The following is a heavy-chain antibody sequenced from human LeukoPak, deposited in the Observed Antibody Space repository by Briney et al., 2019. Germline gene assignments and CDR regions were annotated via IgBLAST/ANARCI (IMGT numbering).Heavy chain of an antibody. CDR3: ARDRTRYETGRHYYYYXGMDV. Sequence: ASVKVSCKASGYTFTGYYMHWVRQAPGQGLEWMGWINPNSGGTNYAQKFQGGVTMIRDTSTSTVYMELSSLRSEDTAVYYCARDRTRYETGRHYYYYXGMDVWGQGTTVTVSS. CDR2: INPNSGGT. D-gene: IGHD3-9*01. J-gene: IGHJ6*02. V-gene: IGHV1-2*02. CDR1: GYTFTGYY.